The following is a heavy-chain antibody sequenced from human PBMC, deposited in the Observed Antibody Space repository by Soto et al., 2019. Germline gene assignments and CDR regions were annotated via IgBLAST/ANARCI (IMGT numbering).Heavy chain of an antibody. CDR1: GGSISSYY. V-gene: IGHV4-59*01. CDR3: ARGGTMVRGVIIPYNWFDP. J-gene: IGHJ5*02. CDR2: IYYSGST. D-gene: IGHD3-10*01. Sequence: SETLSLTCTVSGGSISSYYWSWIRQPPGKGLEWIRYIYYSGSTNYNPSHKSRVTISVDTSKNQFSLKLSSVTAADTAVYYCARGGTMVRGVIIPYNWFDPWGQGTLVTVS.